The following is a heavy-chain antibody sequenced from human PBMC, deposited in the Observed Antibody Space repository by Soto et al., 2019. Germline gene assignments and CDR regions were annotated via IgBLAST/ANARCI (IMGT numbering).Heavy chain of an antibody. D-gene: IGHD6-19*01. Sequence: PSETLSLTCAVYGGSFSGYYWSWIRQPPGKGLEWIGEINHSESTNYNPSLKSRVTISVDTSKNQFSLKLRSVTAADTAVYYCARHGDSSGWYVGWFDPWGQGTLVTVSS. J-gene: IGHJ5*02. CDR2: INHSEST. CDR3: ARHGDSSGWYVGWFDP. V-gene: IGHV4-34*01. CDR1: GGSFSGYY.